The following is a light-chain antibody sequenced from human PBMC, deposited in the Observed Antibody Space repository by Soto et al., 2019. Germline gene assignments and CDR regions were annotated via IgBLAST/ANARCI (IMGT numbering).Light chain of an antibody. V-gene: IGKV1-5*03. CDR2: KAS. CDR1: QSISSW. Sequence: DIQMTQSPSTLSASVGDRVTITCRASQSISSWLAWYQQKPGKAPKLLIYKASSLESGVQSRFSGSGSGTEFTLTISSLQTDDFATYYCQQYNSYSWTFGQGTKVEIK. J-gene: IGKJ1*01. CDR3: QQYNSYSWT.